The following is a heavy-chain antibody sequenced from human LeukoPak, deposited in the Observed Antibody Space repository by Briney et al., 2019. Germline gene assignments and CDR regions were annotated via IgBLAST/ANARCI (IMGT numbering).Heavy chain of an antibody. D-gene: IGHD3-10*01. Sequence: ASVKVSFKTAGYTFTYYVISWVRQAPGQGLEWVGWITAYNGNTIDAQKFQGRVTMTTDTSTSTAYMELRSLRSDDTAVYYCARGEKPYDYWGQGTLVSVSS. CDR3: ARGEKPYDY. V-gene: IGHV1-18*01. CDR1: GYTFTYYV. CDR2: ITAYNGNT. J-gene: IGHJ4*02.